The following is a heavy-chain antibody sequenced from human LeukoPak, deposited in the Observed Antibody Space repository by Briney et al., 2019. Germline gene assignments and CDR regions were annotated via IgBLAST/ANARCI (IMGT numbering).Heavy chain of an antibody. D-gene: IGHD4-17*01. CDR1: GGSISNYY. V-gene: IGHV4-59*01. Sequence: PSETLSLTCTVSGGSISNYYWSWIRQPPGKGLEWIGYIYYSGSTNYNPSLKSRVTISVDTSKNQFSLKLSSATAADTAVYYCARDRGYGDPYYFDYWGQGTLVTVSS. J-gene: IGHJ4*02. CDR2: IYYSGST. CDR3: ARDRGYGDPYYFDY.